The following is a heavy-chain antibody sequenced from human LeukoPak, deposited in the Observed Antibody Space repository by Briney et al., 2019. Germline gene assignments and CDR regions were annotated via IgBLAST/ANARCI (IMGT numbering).Heavy chain of an antibody. CDR3: AREGEYYCSGGSCYSGIHFDY. V-gene: IGHV3-33*01. D-gene: IGHD2-15*01. Sequence: GGSLRLSCAASGFNFSSYGMHWVRQAPGKGLEWVAVIWYDGSNKDYADSVKGRFTISRDNSKNTLYLQMNSLRAEDTAVYYCAREGEYYCSGGSCYSGIHFDYWGQGTLVTVSS. J-gene: IGHJ4*02. CDR2: IWYDGSNK. CDR1: GFNFSSYG.